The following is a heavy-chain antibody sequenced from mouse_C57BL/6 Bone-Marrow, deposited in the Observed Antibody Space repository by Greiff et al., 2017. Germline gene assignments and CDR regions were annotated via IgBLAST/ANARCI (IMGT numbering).Heavy chain of an antibody. CDR2: ISDGGSYT. CDR3: ASFYDGYPDAMDD. J-gene: IGHJ4*01. V-gene: IGHV5-4*01. CDR1: GFTFSSYA. D-gene: IGHD2-3*01. Sequence: EVHLVESGGGLVKPGGSLKLSCAASGFTFSSYAMSWVRQTPEKRLEWVATISDGGSYTYYPDNVKGRFTISRDNAKNNLYLQMSHLKSEDTAMYDCASFYDGYPDAMDDWGQGTSVTVSS.